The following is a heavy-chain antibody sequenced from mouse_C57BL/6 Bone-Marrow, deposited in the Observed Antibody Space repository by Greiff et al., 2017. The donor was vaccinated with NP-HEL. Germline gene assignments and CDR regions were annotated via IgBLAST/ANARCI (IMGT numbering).Heavy chain of an antibody. CDR2: IRSKSSNYAT. V-gene: IGHV10-3*01. Sequence: EVQGVESGGGLVQPKGSLKLSCAASGFTFNTYAMHWVRQAPGKGLEWVARIRSKSSNYATYYADSVKDRFTISRDDSQSMLYLQMNNLKTEDTAMYYCVRDYVNPNYYAMDYWGQGTSVTVSS. CDR3: VRDYVNPNYYAMDY. D-gene: IGHD2-12*01. CDR1: GFTFNTYA. J-gene: IGHJ4*01.